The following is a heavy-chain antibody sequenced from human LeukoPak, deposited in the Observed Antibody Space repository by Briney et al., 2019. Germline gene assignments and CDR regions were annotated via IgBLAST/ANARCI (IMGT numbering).Heavy chain of an antibody. CDR1: GYTLTELS. CDR2: FDPEDGET. CDR3: EKIYCSSTSCSMYVFDI. D-gene: IGHD2-2*01. J-gene: IGHJ3*02. V-gene: IGHV1-24*01. Sequence: ASVKVSCKVSGYTLTELSMHWVRQAPGKGLEWMGGFDPEDGETIYAQKFQGRVTMTEDTSTDTAYMELSSLRSEDTAVYYCEKIYCSSTSCSMYVFDIGGQGEMVTVSS.